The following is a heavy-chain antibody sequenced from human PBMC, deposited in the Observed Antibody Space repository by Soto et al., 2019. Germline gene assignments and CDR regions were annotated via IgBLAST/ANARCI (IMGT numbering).Heavy chain of an antibody. Sequence: ASVKVSCKASGYTFTSYGISWVRQAPGQGLERMGWINAYNGRTNFAQKLQGRVTMTTDTSTSTAYMDLRSLRSDDTAVYYCARDMTIAAAGTSFDNWGQGTLVTVSS. V-gene: IGHV1-18*01. J-gene: IGHJ4*02. CDR1: GYTFTSYG. CDR2: INAYNGRT. CDR3: ARDMTIAAAGTSFDN. D-gene: IGHD6-13*01.